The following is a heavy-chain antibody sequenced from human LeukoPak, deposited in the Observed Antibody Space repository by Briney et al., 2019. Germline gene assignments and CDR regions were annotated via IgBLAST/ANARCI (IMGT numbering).Heavy chain of an antibody. CDR1: GFTFSSYD. D-gene: IGHD1-1*01. CDR2: ISSSGNTI. J-gene: IGHJ4*02. V-gene: IGHV3-48*03. Sequence: GGSLRLSCAASGFTFSSYDMNWVRQAPGKGLEWVSYISSSGNTIYYADSVKGRFTVSRDNAKNSLYLQMNSLRAEDTAVYYCARDPRTVRIWGQGTLVTVSS. CDR3: ARDPRTVRI.